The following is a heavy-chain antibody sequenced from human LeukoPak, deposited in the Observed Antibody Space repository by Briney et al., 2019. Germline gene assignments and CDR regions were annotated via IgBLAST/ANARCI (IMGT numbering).Heavy chain of an antibody. Sequence: SVKVSCKASGGTFSSYAISWVRQAPGQGLEWMGGIIPIFGTADYAQKFQGRVTITADESTSTAYMELNSLRSEDTAVYYCATEALRGVPDWGQGTLVTVSS. D-gene: IGHD3-10*01. CDR2: IIPIFGTA. V-gene: IGHV1-69*01. J-gene: IGHJ4*02. CDR1: GGTFSSYA. CDR3: ATEALRGVPD.